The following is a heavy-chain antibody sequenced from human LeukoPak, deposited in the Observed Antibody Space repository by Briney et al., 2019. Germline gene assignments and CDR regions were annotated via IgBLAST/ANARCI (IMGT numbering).Heavy chain of an antibody. V-gene: IGHV1-2*02. J-gene: IGHJ3*02. D-gene: IGHD3-22*01. CDR2: INPNSGGT. Sequence: ASVKVSCKASGYTFTGYYMHWVRQVPGQGLEWMGWINPNSGGTNYAQKFQGRVTMTRDTSISTAYMELSRLRSDDTAVYYCARAGSYDSSGYYTRANAFDIWGQGTMVTVSS. CDR3: ARAGSYDSSGYYTRANAFDI. CDR1: GYTFTGYY.